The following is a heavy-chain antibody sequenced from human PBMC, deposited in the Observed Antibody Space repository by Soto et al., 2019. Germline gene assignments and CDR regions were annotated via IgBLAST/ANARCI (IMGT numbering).Heavy chain of an antibody. Sequence: GSLRLSCAASGFTFSNYGMNWVRQAPGKGLEWVSYISPSSSTIYYADSVKGRFTISRENAMNSLYLQMNSLRAEDTAIYYCARAYSSSSGKNAFDFWGQGTTVTVSS. CDR3: ARAYSSSSGKNAFDF. V-gene: IGHV3-48*01. J-gene: IGHJ3*01. CDR2: ISPSSSTI. D-gene: IGHD6-13*01. CDR1: GFTFSNYG.